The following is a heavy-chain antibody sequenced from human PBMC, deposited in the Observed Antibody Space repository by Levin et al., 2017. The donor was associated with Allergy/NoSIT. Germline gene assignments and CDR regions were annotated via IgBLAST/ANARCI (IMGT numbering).Heavy chain of an antibody. CDR3: ARQLGNFWSGYNYFDY. D-gene: IGHD3-3*01. CDR1: GFPFSSYE. J-gene: IGHJ4*02. CDR2: ISSTGSTI. V-gene: IGHV3-48*03. Sequence: LSLTCAASGFPFSSYEMNWVRRAPGKGLEWVSYISSTGSTIYSADSVKGRFTISRDNAKNSLYLHMNSLRAEDTAVYYCARQLGNFWSGYNYFDYWGQGTLFTVSS.